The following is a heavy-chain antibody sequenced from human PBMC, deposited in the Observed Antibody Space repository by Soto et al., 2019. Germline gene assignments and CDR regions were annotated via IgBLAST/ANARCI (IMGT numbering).Heavy chain of an antibody. CDR1: GFTFSSYS. CDR2: FRTSGDGGTT. Sequence: EVQLLESGGGLVQPGGSLRLSCAASGFTFSSYSMSWVRQAPGKGLEWVSGFRTSGDGGTTYYADSVKGRFTISRDNSKNMLLLQINSLRAKDTAIYYCAKKVNSGPGSQYFDYWGQGTLVTVSS. J-gene: IGHJ4*02. D-gene: IGHD3-10*01. V-gene: IGHV3-23*01. CDR3: AKKVNSGPGSQYFDY.